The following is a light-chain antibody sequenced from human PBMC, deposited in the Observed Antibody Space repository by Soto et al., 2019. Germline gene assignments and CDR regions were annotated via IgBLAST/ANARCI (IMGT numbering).Light chain of an antibody. CDR1: QTVSRSY. J-gene: IGKJ2*01. CDR2: DAS. V-gene: IGKV3-20*01. CDR3: QQAVESPYT. Sequence: EIVLTQSPGTLSLSPGQRATLSCRASQTVSRSYLAWYQQTPGQAPRLLIYDASRRATGIPDRFSASGSGTDFSLTIRSLEPEDFALYYCQQAVESPYTFGQGTKLEIK.